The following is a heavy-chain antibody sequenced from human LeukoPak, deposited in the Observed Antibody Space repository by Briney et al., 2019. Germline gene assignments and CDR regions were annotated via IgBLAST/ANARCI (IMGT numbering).Heavy chain of an antibody. CDR3: ARGTAKYSSGNWFDP. CDR1: GGSISSGDYY. J-gene: IGHJ5*02. CDR2: IYYSGST. Sequence: QTLSLTCTVSGGSISSGDYYWSWIRQPPGKGLEWIGYIYYSGSTYYNPSLKSRVTISVDTPKNQFSLKLSSVTAADTAVYYCARGTAKYSSGNWFDPWSQGTLVTVSS. D-gene: IGHD6-25*01. V-gene: IGHV4-30-4*08.